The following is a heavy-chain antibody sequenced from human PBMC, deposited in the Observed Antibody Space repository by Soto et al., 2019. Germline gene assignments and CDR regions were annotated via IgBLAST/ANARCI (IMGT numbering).Heavy chain of an antibody. CDR1: GCTFSSYA. J-gene: IGHJ3*02. D-gene: IGHD3-22*01. Sequence: SVKVSCKASGCTFSSYAISWLRQAPGQGLEWMGGIIPIFGTANYAQKFQGRVTITADESTSTAYMELSSLRSEDTAVYYCARDHSVRYYYDSSGSQYDDFDIWGQGTMVTV. V-gene: IGHV1-69*13. CDR3: ARDHSVRYYYDSSGSQYDDFDI. CDR2: IIPIFGTA.